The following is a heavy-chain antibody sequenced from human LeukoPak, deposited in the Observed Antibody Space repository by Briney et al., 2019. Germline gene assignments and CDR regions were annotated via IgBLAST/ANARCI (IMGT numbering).Heavy chain of an antibody. Sequence: ASVKVSCKASAYTFTNYAISWVRQAPGQGLEWMGWISVSNGNTNYAQKLQGRVTMTTDTSTNTAYMELRSLRFDDTAVYYCARSPNDYGDYGTVWGQGTLVTVSS. V-gene: IGHV1-18*01. CDR2: ISVSNGNT. J-gene: IGHJ4*02. D-gene: IGHD4-17*01. CDR3: ARSPNDYGDYGTV. CDR1: AYTFTNYA.